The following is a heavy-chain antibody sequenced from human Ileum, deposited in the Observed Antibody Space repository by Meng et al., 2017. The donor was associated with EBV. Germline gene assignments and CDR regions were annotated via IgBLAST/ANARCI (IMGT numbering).Heavy chain of an antibody. D-gene: IGHD4-11*01. J-gene: IGHJ4*02. CDR3: ARNYRDC. Sequence: EVQLVESXXGXVXXGGSLRLSCAASGFSFSNYWMHWVRQAPGKGLEWVSGINTDGSSTHYADSVKGRFTISRDNAKSTLYLQMNSLTAEDTAVYYCARNYRDCWGQGTLVTVSS. CDR2: INTDGSST. CDR1: GFSFSNYW. V-gene: IGHV3-74*01.